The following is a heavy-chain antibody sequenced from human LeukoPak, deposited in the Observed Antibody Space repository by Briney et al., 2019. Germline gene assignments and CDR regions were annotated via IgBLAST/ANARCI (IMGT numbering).Heavy chain of an antibody. Sequence: ASVNVSCKASGYTFTGYYMHWVRQAPGQGLEWMGRINPNSGGTNYAQKFQGRVTMTRDTSISTAYMELSRLRSDDTAVYYCARVLTGYYNFDYWGQGTLVTVSS. J-gene: IGHJ4*02. D-gene: IGHD3-9*01. CDR2: INPNSGGT. CDR3: ARVLTGYYNFDY. V-gene: IGHV1-2*06. CDR1: GYTFTGYY.